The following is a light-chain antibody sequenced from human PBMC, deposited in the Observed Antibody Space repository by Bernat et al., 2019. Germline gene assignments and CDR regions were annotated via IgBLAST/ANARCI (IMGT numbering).Light chain of an antibody. CDR1: QGISSY. J-gene: IGKJ3*01. Sequence: DIHLTQSPSFLPASIGDRVTVTCRASQGISSYVAWYQQKPGKAPSLLIYGASTLRSGVPSRFSGSGSGTKFTLTISSLQPEDFATYYCEHLRSFTFGPGTTVDV. CDR2: GAS. V-gene: IGKV1-9*01. CDR3: EHLRSFT.